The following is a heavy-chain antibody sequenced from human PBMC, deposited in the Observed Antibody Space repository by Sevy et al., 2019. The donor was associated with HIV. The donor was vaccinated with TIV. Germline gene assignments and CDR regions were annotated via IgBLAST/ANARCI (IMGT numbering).Heavy chain of an antibody. D-gene: IGHD6-13*01. CDR3: ARGIAAGGTDWYFDL. V-gene: IGHV1-2*02. Sequence: ASVKVSCKASGYTFTDFYIHWVGQAPGQGLEWMGWINPKTGGTNNEQKFQDRVTMSRDTSISTHFIEMTRLRSDDTAVYYCARGIAAGGTDWYFDLLGRGTLVTVSS. CDR1: GYTFTDFY. CDR2: INPKTGGT. J-gene: IGHJ2*01.